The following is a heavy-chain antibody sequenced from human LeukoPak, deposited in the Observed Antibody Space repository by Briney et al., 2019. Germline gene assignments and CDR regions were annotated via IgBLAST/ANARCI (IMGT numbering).Heavy chain of an antibody. CDR2: ISGYNGHT. V-gene: IGHV1-18*01. CDR1: GYTFSTYG. Sequence: ASVKVSCKASGYTFSTYGISWVRQAPGQGLEWMGWISGYNGHTKYARRLQGRVTMTTDTSTSTAYMELRSLRSDDTAVYYCARRYCSSTSCYTNWFDPWGQGTLVTVSS. J-gene: IGHJ5*02. CDR3: ARRYCSSTSCYTNWFDP. D-gene: IGHD2-2*02.